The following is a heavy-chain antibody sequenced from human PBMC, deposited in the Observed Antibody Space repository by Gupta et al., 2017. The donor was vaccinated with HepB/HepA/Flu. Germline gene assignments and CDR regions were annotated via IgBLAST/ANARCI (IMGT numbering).Heavy chain of an antibody. V-gene: IGHV3-23*01. Sequence: EVQRLESGGGFVQPGGSLRLSCAASGFAFWDSAMSWVRQAPGQGLEWVSEMSGSGGRTYYADSGKGRFTISRDNSKNTLYLQTSDLRGEDAAIYDCAKGYSSASYNWHDPWGQGTLVTVSS. CDR2: MSGSGGRT. J-gene: IGHJ5*02. D-gene: IGHD6-19*01. CDR3: AKGYSSASYNWHDP. CDR1: GFAFWDSA.